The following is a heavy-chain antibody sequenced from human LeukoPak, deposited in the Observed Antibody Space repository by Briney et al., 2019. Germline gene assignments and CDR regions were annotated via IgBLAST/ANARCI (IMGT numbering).Heavy chain of an antibody. CDR3: ARRSPWAPYNWFDP. CDR2: INHSGST. J-gene: IGHJ5*02. V-gene: IGHV4-34*01. CDR1: GGSFSGYY. D-gene: IGHD3-16*01. Sequence: SETLSLTCVVYGGSFSGYYWSWIRQPPGKGLEWIGEINHSGSTNYNPSLKSRVTISVDTSKNQFSLKLSSVTAADTAVYYCARRSPWAPYNWFDPWGQGTLVAVSS.